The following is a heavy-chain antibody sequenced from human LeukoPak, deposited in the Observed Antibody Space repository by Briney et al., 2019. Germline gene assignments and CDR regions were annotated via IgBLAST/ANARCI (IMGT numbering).Heavy chain of an antibody. D-gene: IGHD6-19*01. CDR1: GFTFSDYS. CDR2: ITSSSSSI. V-gene: IGHV3-48*01. J-gene: IGHJ4*02. CDR3: AKDVGSSGWFCYFDY. Sequence: PGGSLRLSCAASGFTFSDYSMNWVRQAPGKGLEWISYITSSSSSIYYAESVKGRFTISRDNARNSLYLQMNRLRADDTAVYYCAKDVGSSGWFCYFDYWGQGTLVTVSS.